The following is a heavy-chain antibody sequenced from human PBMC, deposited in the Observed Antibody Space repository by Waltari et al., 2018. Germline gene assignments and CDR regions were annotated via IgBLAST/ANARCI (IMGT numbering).Heavy chain of an antibody. CDR1: GGSISSYY. D-gene: IGHD6-13*01. V-gene: IGHV4-59*01. CDR3: ARVTGIAAAGRFDY. CDR2: IYYSGST. Sequence: QVQLQESGPGLVKPSETLSLTCTVSGGSISSYYWSWLRQPPGKGLEWIGYIYYSGSTNYNPSLKSRVTISVDTSKNQFSLKLSSVTAADTAVYYCARVTGIAAAGRFDYWGQGTLVTVSS. J-gene: IGHJ4*02.